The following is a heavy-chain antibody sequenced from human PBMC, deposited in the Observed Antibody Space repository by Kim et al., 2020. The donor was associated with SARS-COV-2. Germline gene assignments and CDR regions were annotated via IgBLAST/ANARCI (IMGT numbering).Heavy chain of an antibody. CDR1: GFTFSSYG. CDR2: ISYDGSNK. J-gene: IGHJ3*02. CDR3: AKGFGHPAAFDI. V-gene: IGHV3-30*18. D-gene: IGHD3-10*01. Sequence: GGSLRLSCAASGFTFSSYGMHWVRQAPGKGLEWVAVISYDGSNKYYADSVKGRFTISRDNSKNTLYLQMNSLRAEDTAVYYCAKGFGHPAAFDIWGQGTMVTVSS.